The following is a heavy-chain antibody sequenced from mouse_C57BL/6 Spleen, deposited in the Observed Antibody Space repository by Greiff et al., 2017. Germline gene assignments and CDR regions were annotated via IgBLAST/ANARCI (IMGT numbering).Heavy chain of an antibody. Sequence: EVQLVESGPGLVKPSQSLSLTCSVTGYSITSGYYWNWIRQFPGNKLEWMGYISYDGSNNYNPSLKNRISITRDTSKNQFFLKLNSVTTEDTATYYCARASRAPFAYWGQGTLVTVSA. CDR3: ARASRAPFAY. V-gene: IGHV3-6*01. CDR1: GYSITSGYY. CDR2: ISYDGSN. J-gene: IGHJ3*01. D-gene: IGHD1-1*01.